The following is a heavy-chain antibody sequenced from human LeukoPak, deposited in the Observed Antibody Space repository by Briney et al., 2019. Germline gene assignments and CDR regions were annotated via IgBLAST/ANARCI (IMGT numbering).Heavy chain of an antibody. CDR3: AREDYGSGPIDY. CDR1: GFTFSDYY. D-gene: IGHD3-10*01. CDR2: INNSGDTT. V-gene: IGHV3-11*01. Sequence: PGGSLRLSCAASGFTFSDYYLSWIRQAPGKGLEWISDINNSGDTTSYADSVKGRFTISRDNAKKSLYLQMSSLRAEDTALYYCAREDYGSGPIDYWGQGTLVTVSS. J-gene: IGHJ4*02.